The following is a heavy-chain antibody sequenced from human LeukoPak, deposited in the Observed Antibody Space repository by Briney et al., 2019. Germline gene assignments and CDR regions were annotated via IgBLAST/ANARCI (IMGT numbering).Heavy chain of an antibody. CDR2: ISGSGGST. Sequence: GGSLRLSCAASGFTFSSYAMSWVRQAPGKGPEWVSAISGSGGSTYYADSVKGRFTISRDNSKNTLYLQMNSLRAEDTAVYYCARDSARNYYYGMDVWGQGTTVTVSS. V-gene: IGHV3-23*01. J-gene: IGHJ6*02. D-gene: IGHD2-15*01. CDR3: ARDSARNYYYGMDV. CDR1: GFTFSSYA.